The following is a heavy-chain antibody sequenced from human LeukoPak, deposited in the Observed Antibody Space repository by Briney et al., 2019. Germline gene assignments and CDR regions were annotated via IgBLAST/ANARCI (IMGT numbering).Heavy chain of an antibody. CDR1: GGSFSGYY. CDR3: AREGDAFDI. Sequence: SETLSLTCAVYGGSFSGYYWSWIRQPPGKGLEWVGEINHSGSTNYNPSLKSRVTISVDTSKNQFSLKLSSVTAADTAVYYCAREGDAFDIWGQGTMVTVSS. V-gene: IGHV4-34*01. CDR2: INHSGST. J-gene: IGHJ3*02.